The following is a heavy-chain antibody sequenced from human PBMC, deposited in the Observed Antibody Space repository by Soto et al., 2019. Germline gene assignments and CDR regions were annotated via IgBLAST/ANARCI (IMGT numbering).Heavy chain of an antibody. CDR2: IIPVFGTP. Sequence: QVQLVQSGAEVKKPGSSVKVSCKASGGSLSNYGISWVRQAPGQGLEWMGAIIPVFGTPNYAQTFQDRVTITADESTTTVYMAVRSLTSEDTAVYYCARGDATKIVVTTYYAMDVWGQGTTVTVSS. CDR3: ARGDATKIVVTTYYAMDV. CDR1: GGSLSNYG. J-gene: IGHJ6*02. V-gene: IGHV1-69*12. D-gene: IGHD3-22*01.